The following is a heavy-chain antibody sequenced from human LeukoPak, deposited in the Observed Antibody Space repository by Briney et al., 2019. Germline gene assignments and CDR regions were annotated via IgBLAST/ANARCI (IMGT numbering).Heavy chain of an antibody. J-gene: IGHJ6*02. CDR1: GFTFSDYY. CDR3: ARELRDPYYYGMDV. CDR2: ISSSGSTI. V-gene: IGHV3-11*01. Sequence: PGGSLRLSCAASGFTFSDYYMSWIRQAPGKGLEWVSYISSSGSTIYYADSVKGRFTISRDNAKNSLYLQMNSLRAEDTAVYYCARELRDPYYYGMDVWGQGTTVTVSS.